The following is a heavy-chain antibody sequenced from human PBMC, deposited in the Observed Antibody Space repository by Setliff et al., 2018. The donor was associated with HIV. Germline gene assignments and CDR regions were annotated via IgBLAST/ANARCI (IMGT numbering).Heavy chain of an antibody. Sequence: PSETLSLTCAVSGGSISSNTYYWGWIRQPPGKGLEWIGSIYYSGSTYYNPSLKSRVTISVDTSKNQFSLKLSSVTAADTAVYYRARQGAGIQVRYFDWPWDPWTLDFDIWGRGTLVTVSS. CDR2: IYYSGST. V-gene: IGHV4-39*01. CDR1: GGSISSNTYY. D-gene: IGHD3-9*01. J-gene: IGHJ2*01. CDR3: ARQGAGIQVRYFDWPWDPWTLDFDI.